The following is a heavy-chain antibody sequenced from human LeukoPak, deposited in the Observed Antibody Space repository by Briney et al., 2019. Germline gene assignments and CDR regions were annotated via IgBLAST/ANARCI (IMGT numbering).Heavy chain of an antibody. Sequence: GGSPRLSCAASEFTFNSYSFNWIRQPPGEGLEWVSSISSGSTYIYYSDSVKGRFTVSRDNAKNSLYLQMNNLRAEDTAVYYCARDPFYYDAAGSDDYWGQGTLVTVPS. D-gene: IGHD3-22*01. CDR1: EFTFNSYS. V-gene: IGHV3-21*01. CDR3: ARDPFYYDAAGSDDY. J-gene: IGHJ4*02. CDR2: ISSGSTYI.